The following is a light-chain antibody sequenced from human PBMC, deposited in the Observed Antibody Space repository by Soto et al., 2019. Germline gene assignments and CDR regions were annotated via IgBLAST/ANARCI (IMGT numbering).Light chain of an antibody. J-gene: IGKJ3*01. CDR1: QVINNW. CDR3: QHANSFPFT. CDR2: AAS. Sequence: DIQMTQSPSSVSASVGDRVTITCRASQVINNWLAWYQQKPGKAPNLLIYAASTLQSGVPSRFSGSGSGTDFTLPISSLQPEDFATYYCQHANSFPFTFGPGTKVDIK. V-gene: IGKV1-12*02.